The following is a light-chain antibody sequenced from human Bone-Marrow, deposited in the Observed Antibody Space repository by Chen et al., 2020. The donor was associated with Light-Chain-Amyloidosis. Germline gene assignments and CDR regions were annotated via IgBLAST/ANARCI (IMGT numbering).Light chain of an antibody. CDR1: SSDVGGFNY. CDR3: SSYTSSSTYV. CDR2: DVS. J-gene: IGLJ1*01. Sequence: QSALTQPASVSGSPGQSIAISCTGTSSDVGGFNYVSWYQHLPGKAPKLMIYDVSNRPSGVSDRFSGSKSANTASRNISGLQAEDEADYYCSSYTSSSTYVFGTGTKVTVL. V-gene: IGLV2-14*03.